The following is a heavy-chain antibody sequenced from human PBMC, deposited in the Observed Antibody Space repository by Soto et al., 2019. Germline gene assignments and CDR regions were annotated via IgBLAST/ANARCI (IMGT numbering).Heavy chain of an antibody. V-gene: IGHV4-59*01. D-gene: IGHD4-17*01. J-gene: IGHJ4*02. CDR1: GGSISAYY. Sequence: PSETLSLTCTVSGGSISAYYWTWIRQPPGKGLEWIGYIHDSGSTNYSPSLKSRVTMLVGTSKNKISLQLSTVTAADTAVYYCARDRYGATIDYWGQGTLVAVSS. CDR2: IHDSGST. CDR3: ARDRYGATIDY.